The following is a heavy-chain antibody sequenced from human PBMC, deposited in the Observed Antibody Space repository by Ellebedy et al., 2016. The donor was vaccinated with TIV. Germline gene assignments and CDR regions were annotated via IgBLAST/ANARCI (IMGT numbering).Heavy chain of an antibody. CDR3: ARAGVQWLARPYWYFDL. V-gene: IGHV3-30*04. CDR1: GFIFSSYA. Sequence: PGGSLRLSCAASGFIFSSYAMYWVRQAPGKGLEWVALISYDGSEKEYADSVKGRFTISSDESKNTLDLQMNSLRPEDTTVYYCARAGVQWLARPYWYFDLWGRGTLVTVSS. J-gene: IGHJ2*01. D-gene: IGHD6-19*01. CDR2: ISYDGSEK.